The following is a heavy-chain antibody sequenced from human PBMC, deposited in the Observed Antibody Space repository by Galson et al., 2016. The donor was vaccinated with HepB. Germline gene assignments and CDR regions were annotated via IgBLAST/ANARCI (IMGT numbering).Heavy chain of an antibody. D-gene: IGHD2-8*01. CDR2: IYPHSGGT. Sequence: SVKVSCKASGYTFIDYYMHWVRQAPGQGLEWMGWIYPHSGGTHYAQNFQGGVTITRDTSINTVYMELSSLRSDDTAVYYCARDLCTSSRCSGIHHWHFDFWGRGTLVTVSS. CDR1: GYTFIDYY. J-gene: IGHJ2*01. CDR3: ARDLCTSSRCSGIHHWHFDF. V-gene: IGHV1-2*02.